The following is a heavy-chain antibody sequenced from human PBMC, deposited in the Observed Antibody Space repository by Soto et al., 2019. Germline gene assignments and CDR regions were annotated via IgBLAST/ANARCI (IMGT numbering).Heavy chain of an antibody. J-gene: IGHJ4*02. CDR2: IYPGDSDT. V-gene: IGHV5-51*01. Sequence: HGESLKISCKGFGYSFTSSWIGWVRQMPGKGLEWMGIIYPGDSDTRYSPSFQGQVTISADKSLSTAYLQWSSLKASDTAMYYCARSYGGYFSSFDYWAQGTLVTVSS. D-gene: IGHD3-22*01. CDR1: GYSFTSSW. CDR3: ARSYGGYFSSFDY.